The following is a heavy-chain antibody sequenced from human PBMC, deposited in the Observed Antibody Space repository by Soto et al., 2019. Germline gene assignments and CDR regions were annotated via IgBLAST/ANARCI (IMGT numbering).Heavy chain of an antibody. CDR2: ISSSSSYI. CDR1: GFTFSSYS. CDR3: ARDIYYYGSGSYPFDP. J-gene: IGHJ5*02. D-gene: IGHD3-10*01. Sequence: VQLVESGGGLVQPGGSLRLSCAASGFTFSSYSMNWVRQAPGKGLEWVSSISSSSSYIYYADSVKGRFTISRDNAKNSLYLQMNSLRAEDTAVYYCARDIYYYGSGSYPFDPWGQGTLVTVSS. V-gene: IGHV3-21*01.